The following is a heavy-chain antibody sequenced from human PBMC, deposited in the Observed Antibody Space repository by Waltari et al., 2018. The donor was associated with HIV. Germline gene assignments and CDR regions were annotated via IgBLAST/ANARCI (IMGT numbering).Heavy chain of an antibody. J-gene: IGHJ4*02. Sequence: EVQLVQSGGGLVQPVGSRRLSCAASGFSVSRYWMHWVRQIPGQGLVWVSRINPDGNTINYADSVRGRFTISRDYAKNTLYLQMNSLRDEDTAMYYCVKDMFGEYDYWGQGTLVTVSS. CDR1: GFSVSRYW. V-gene: IGHV3-74*01. CDR2: INPDGNTI. CDR3: VKDMFGEYDY. D-gene: IGHD3-10*02.